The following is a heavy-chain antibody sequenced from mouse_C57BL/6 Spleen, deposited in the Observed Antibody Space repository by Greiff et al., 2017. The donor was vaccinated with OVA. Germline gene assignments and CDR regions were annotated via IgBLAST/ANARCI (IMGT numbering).Heavy chain of an antibody. V-gene: IGHV1-82*01. CDR3: ARWLLQDMDD. Sequence: VQLQQSGPELVKPGASVKISCKASGYAFSSSWMNWVKQRPGKGLEWIGRIYPGDGATNYNGKFKGKATLTADKSSSTAYMQLSSLTSEDSAVYFCARWLLQDMDDWGQGTSVSVAS. CDR2: IYPGDGAT. D-gene: IGHD2-3*01. J-gene: IGHJ4*01. CDR1: GYAFSSSW.